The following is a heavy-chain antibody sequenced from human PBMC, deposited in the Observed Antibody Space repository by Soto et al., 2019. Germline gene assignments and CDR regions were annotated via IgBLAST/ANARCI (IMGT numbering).Heavy chain of an antibody. CDR2: IYTGGSV. J-gene: IGHJ4*02. CDR1: GFTASSSY. V-gene: IGHV3-66*01. CDR3: ERENSDWIAFDS. D-gene: IGHD6-19*01. Sequence: GGSLRLSCAASGFTASSSYMNWVRQAPGKGLEWVSVIYTGGSVYYADSVKGRFTISRDKSKNTLYLQLNSLRAEDTAVYYCERENSDWIAFDSWGQATLVTVSS.